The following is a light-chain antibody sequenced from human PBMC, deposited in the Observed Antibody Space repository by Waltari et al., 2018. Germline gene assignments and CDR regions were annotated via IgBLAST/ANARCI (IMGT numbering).Light chain of an antibody. CDR2: EVS. J-gene: IGLJ3*02. CDR1: NSDVGSYNL. V-gene: IGLV2-23*02. CDR3: CSYAGSSTSWV. Sequence: QSALTQPASVSGSPGQSITTSCTGPNSDVGSYNLVSWYQQHPGKAPKLMIYEVSKRPSGVSNRFSGSKSGNTASLTISGLQAEDEADYYCCSYAGSSTSWVFGGGTKLTVL.